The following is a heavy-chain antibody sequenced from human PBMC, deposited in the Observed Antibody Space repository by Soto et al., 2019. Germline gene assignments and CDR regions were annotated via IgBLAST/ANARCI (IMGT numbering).Heavy chain of an antibody. Sequence: SVKVSCKASRGTFSSYAISWVRQAPGQGLEWMGGIIPIFGTANYAQKFQGRVTITADKSTSTAYMELSSLRSEDTAVYYCARVPPHYYGSGSPSYYYYGMDVWGQGTTVTVSS. CDR3: ARVPPHYYGSGSPSYYYYGMDV. CDR1: RGTFSSYA. CDR2: IIPIFGTA. V-gene: IGHV1-69*06. D-gene: IGHD3-10*01. J-gene: IGHJ6*02.